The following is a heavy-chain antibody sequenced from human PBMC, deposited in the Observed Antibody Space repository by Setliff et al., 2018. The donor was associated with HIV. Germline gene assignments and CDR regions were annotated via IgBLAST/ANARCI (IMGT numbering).Heavy chain of an antibody. J-gene: IGHJ3*02. CDR2: IYHSGST. Sequence: SETLSLTCTVSGYSISSGYYWGWIRQPPGKGLEWIGGIYHSGSTYYNPSLKSRVTISVDTSKNQFSLKLSPVTAADTAGFYCSEEKEDDYVWGSYRSNAFDIWGQGTMVTVSS. CDR3: SEEKEDDYVWGSYRSNAFDI. D-gene: IGHD3-16*02. CDR1: GYSISSGYY. V-gene: IGHV4-38-2*02.